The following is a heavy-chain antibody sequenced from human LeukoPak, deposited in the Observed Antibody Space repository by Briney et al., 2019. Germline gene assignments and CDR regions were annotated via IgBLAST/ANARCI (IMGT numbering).Heavy chain of an antibody. V-gene: IGHV3-30*04. CDR3: ARGGYYGDYAHYFHY. J-gene: IGHJ4*02. CDR2: ISYDGSNK. D-gene: IGHD4-17*01. CDR1: GFTFSSYA. Sequence: VGALRLSCAASGFTFSSYAMHWVRQAPGTGLEWVAVISYDGSNKYYADSVKGRFTISRDNSKNTLYLQMNSLRAEETAVYYCARGGYYGDYAHYFHYWGQGTLVTVSS.